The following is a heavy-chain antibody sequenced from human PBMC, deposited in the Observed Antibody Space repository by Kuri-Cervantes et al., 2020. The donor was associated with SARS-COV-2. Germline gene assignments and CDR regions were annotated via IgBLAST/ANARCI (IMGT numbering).Heavy chain of an antibody. CDR3: ARGEVQSGVDAFDI. V-gene: IGHV3-13*04. CDR1: GFTFSSYS. D-gene: IGHD1-1*01. Sequence: SLKLYCAASGFTFSSYSMNWVRQATGKGLEWVSAIGTAGDTYYPGSVKGRFTISRENAKNSLYLQMNSLRAGDKAVYYCARGEVQSGVDAFDIWGQGTMVTVSS. CDR2: IGTAGDT. J-gene: IGHJ3*02.